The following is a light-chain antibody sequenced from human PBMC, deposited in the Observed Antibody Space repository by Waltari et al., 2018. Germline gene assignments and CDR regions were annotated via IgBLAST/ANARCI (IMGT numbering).Light chain of an antibody. CDR3: AAWDDSPDGPV. Sequence: QSVMNQPPSASGTPGQRVTISCSGSSPHIGRNSVNWYQPLPGTAPKLLIYTTNQRPSGVPDRFSGSKSGTSASLAISGLQSEDEADYYCAAWDDSPDGPVFGGGTKLTVL. CDR2: TTN. J-gene: IGLJ3*02. CDR1: SPHIGRNS. V-gene: IGLV1-44*01.